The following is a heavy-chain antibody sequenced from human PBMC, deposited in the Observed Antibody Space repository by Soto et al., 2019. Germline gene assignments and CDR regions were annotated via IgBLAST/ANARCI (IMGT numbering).Heavy chain of an antibody. D-gene: IGHD3-9*01. V-gene: IGHV3-23*01. J-gene: IGHJ3*02. CDR3: AKLYDILTGYYKAAGAFDI. CDR2: ISGSGGST. CDR1: GFTFSSYA. Sequence: HPGGSLRLSCAASGFTFSSYAMSWVRQAPGKGLEWVSAISGSGGSTYYADSVKGRFTISRDNSKNTLYLQMNSLRAEDTAVYYCAKLYDILTGYYKAAGAFDIWGQGTMVTVSS.